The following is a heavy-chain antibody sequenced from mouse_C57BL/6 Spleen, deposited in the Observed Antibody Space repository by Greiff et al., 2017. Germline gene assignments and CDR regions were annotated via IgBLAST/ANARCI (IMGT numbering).Heavy chain of an antibody. CDR2: IDPSDSYT. J-gene: IGHJ2*01. V-gene: IGHV1-69*01. CDR1: GYTFTSYW. Sequence: QVQLQQPGAELVMPGASVKLSCKASGYTFTSYWMHWVKQRPGQGLEWIGEIDPSDSYTNYNQKFKGKSTLTVDKSSSTAYMQLSSLTSEDSAVYYCGRRGTGYDFGGWGQGTTLTAAS. D-gene: IGHD2-2*01. CDR3: GRRGTGYDFGG.